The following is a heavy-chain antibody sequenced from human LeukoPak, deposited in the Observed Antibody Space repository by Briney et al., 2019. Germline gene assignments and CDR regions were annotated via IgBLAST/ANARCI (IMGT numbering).Heavy chain of an antibody. CDR2: INSKSEGGTT. V-gene: IGHV3-15*01. CDR1: GFTFSNAG. D-gene: IGHD3-10*01. Sequence: GGSLRLSCAVSGFTFSNAGMSWVRQAPGKGLEWVGHINSKSEGGTTDYAASVKRRITISRDDSKKTLYLQMNSLKTEDTAVYYCTTDSMVRAFNGMDVWGQGTTVTVSS. CDR3: TTDSMVRAFNGMDV. J-gene: IGHJ6*02.